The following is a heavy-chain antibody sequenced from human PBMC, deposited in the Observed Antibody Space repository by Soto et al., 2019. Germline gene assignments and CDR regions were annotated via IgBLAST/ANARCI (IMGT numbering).Heavy chain of an antibody. Sequence: GESLKISCAASGFTFSSYAMSWVRQAPGKGLEWVSAISGSGSSTYYADSVKGRFTISRDNSKNTLYLQMNSLRAEDTAVYYCAKVSDTTMGYFDYWGQGTLVTVSS. V-gene: IGHV3-23*01. CDR1: GFTFSSYA. CDR3: AKVSDTTMGYFDY. D-gene: IGHD5-18*01. J-gene: IGHJ4*02. CDR2: ISGSGSST.